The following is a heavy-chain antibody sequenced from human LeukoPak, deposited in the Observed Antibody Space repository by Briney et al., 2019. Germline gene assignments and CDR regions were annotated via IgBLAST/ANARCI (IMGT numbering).Heavy chain of an antibody. CDR2: VYSGDST. CDR1: GLTVSSNY. CDR3: ARDSAQIVANRWVAFCI. D-gene: IGHD5-12*01. Sequence: GGSLRLSCAASGLTVSSNYMSWLRPAPGKGVDGVSVVYSGDSTYYADSVKGRFTIPRDSSKNTLYLQMNSLRAEDTAVYYWARDSAQIVANRWVAFCIWGQGRMGTVSS. V-gene: IGHV3-53*01. J-gene: IGHJ3*02.